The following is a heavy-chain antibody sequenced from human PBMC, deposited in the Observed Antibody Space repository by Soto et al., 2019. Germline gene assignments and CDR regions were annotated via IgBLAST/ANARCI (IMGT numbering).Heavy chain of an antibody. D-gene: IGHD4-17*01. J-gene: IGHJ1*01. V-gene: IGHV1-18*01. CDR2: ISAYNGNT. CDR3: ARDGVDYGDYVYFQH. CDR1: GYTFTSYG. Sequence: XSVKVSCNASGYTFTSYGISLVRHSPGQGLEWMGWISAYNGNTNHAQKFQGRVTVTTDTSTSTAYMEVRSLRSDDTAVYYCARDGVDYGDYVYFQHWGQGTLVTVSS.